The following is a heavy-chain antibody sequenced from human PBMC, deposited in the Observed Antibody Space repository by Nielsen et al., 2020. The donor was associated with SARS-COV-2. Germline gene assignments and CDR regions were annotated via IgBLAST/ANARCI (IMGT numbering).Heavy chain of an antibody. D-gene: IGHD3-16*02. V-gene: IGHV3-21*04. J-gene: IGHJ4*02. CDR3: ARAITFGGVIYIRRYYFDY. Sequence: GGSLRLSCAASGFTFSTYSMNWVRQAPGKGLEWVSSISSSSSYKFYADSVKGRFTISRDNAKNSLYLQMNSLRAEDTAVYYCARAITFGGVIYIRRYYFDYWGQGTLVTVSS. CDR1: GFTFSTYS. CDR2: ISSSSSYK.